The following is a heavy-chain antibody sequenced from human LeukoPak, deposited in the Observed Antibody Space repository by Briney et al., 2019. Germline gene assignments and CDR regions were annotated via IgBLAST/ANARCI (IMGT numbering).Heavy chain of an antibody. D-gene: IGHD5-12*01. CDR2: IKEDGSEK. J-gene: IGHJ4*02. CDR1: GFTFSTFW. CDR3: ARRGYSYYFDC. V-gene: IGHV3-7*01. Sequence: GGSLRLSCAASGFTFSTFWMTWVRQAPGKGLEWVAIIKEDGSEKKYVDSVKGRFTISRDNVKNSLYLQMNSLRAEDTAVYYCARRGYSYYFDCWGQGTLVAVSS.